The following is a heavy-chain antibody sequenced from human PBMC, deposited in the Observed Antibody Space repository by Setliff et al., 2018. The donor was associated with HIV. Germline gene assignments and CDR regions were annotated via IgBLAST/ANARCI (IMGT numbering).Heavy chain of an antibody. V-gene: IGHV4-38-2*01. J-gene: IGHJ4*02. Sequence: SETLSLTCAVSGYSISSGYYWGWIRQPPGNGLEWIGSIYHTESTYYKPSLKSRVTISVDTSKNQFSLRLSSVAAGDTAVYYCARVATVTRNFDYWGQGTLVTVSS. CDR2: IYHTEST. D-gene: IGHD4-17*01. CDR1: GYSISSGYY. CDR3: ARVATVTRNFDY.